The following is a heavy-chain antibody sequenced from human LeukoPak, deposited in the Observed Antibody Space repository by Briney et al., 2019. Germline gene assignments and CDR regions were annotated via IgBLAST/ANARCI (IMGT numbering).Heavy chain of an antibody. CDR1: GGTFSSYA. D-gene: IGHD3-22*01. J-gene: IGHJ6*02. CDR3: ARFSRVDSSGYYGLYYYGMDV. CDR2: IIPIFGTA. Sequence: ASVKVSCKASGGTFSSYAISWVRQAPGQGLEWMGGIIPIFGTANYAQKFQGRVTITADESTSTAYMELSSLRSEDTAVYYCARFSRVDSSGYYGLYYYGMDVWGQGTTVTVSS. V-gene: IGHV1-69*13.